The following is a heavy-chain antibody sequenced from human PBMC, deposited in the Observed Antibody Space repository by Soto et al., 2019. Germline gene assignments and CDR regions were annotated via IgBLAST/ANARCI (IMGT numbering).Heavy chain of an antibody. D-gene: IGHD3-22*01. CDR1: GYTYTSYG. CDR2: ISPINGTA. Sequence: GASVKVSCKASGYTYTSYGISWVRQAPGQGLEWMGWISPINGTANYAQKFQGRVTMTADESTSTAYMELSSLRSEDTAVYYCTYDSSGHYGGTCFDYWGQGTLVTVSS. J-gene: IGHJ4*02. V-gene: IGHV1-18*01. CDR3: TYDSSGHYGGTCFDY.